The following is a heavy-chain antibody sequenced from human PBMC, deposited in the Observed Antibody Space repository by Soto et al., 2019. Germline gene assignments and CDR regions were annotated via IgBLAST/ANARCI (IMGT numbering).Heavy chain of an antibody. D-gene: IGHD3-10*01. CDR2: ISYDGSNK. J-gene: IGHJ6*02. CDR1: GFTFRDYA. CDR3: ARDRDYYGSGTRGNYYYDMDV. Sequence: GGSLRLSCAASGFTFRDYAMHWVRQAPGKGLEWVAVISYDGSNKYYADSVKGRFIISRDNSKNTLYMQMHSLRDEDTAVYYCARDRDYYGSGTRGNYYYDMDVWGQGTTVTVSS. V-gene: IGHV3-30*04.